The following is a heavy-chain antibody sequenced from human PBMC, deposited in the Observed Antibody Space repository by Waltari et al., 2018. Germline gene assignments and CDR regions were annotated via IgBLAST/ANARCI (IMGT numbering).Heavy chain of an antibody. CDR3: ARYFIPYNCVFDGFNI. J-gene: IGHJ3*02. V-gene: IGHV3-23*01. Sequence: EVQLLESGGGLIQPGGSLRLSCAASGFTFSDSAMSWVRQAPGRGLEWVSVILGTGEIAYYADSVKGRFTISRDNAKNTLFLQMNSVRAEDTAVYYCARYFIPYNCVFDGFNIWGQGTMVTVSS. CDR1: GFTFSDSA. D-gene: IGHD1-20*01. CDR2: ILGTGEIA.